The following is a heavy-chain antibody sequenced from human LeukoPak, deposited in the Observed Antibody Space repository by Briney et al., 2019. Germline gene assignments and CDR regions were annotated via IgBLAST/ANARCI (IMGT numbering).Heavy chain of an antibody. CDR3: ARQYSYQYYFDY. CDR1: GGSISSSSYY. CDR2: IYYSGST. V-gene: IGHV4-39*01. J-gene: IGHJ4*02. D-gene: IGHD5-18*01. Sequence: PSETLSLTCTVSGGSISSSSYYWGWIRQPPGKGLEWIGSIYYSGSTYYNPSLKSRVTISVDTSKNQFSLKLSSVTAADTAVYYCARQYSYQYYFDYWGQGTLVTVSS.